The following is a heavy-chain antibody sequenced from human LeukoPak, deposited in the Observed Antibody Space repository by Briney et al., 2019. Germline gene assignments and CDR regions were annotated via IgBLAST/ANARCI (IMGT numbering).Heavy chain of an antibody. J-gene: IGHJ4*02. D-gene: IGHD3-22*01. CDR3: ARGDRYYYDSSDYYLFDY. CDR1: GGSFSGYY. Sequence: SETLSLTCAVYGGSFSGYYWSWIRQPPGKGLEWIGEINHSGSTNYNPSLKSRVTISVDTSKNQFSLKLSSVTAADTAVYYCARGDRYYYDSSDYYLFDYWGQGTLVTVSS. CDR2: INHSGST. V-gene: IGHV4-34*01.